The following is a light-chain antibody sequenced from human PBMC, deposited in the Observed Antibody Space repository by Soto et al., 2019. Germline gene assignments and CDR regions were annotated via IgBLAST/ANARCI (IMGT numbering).Light chain of an antibody. CDR1: KSVSSSY. Sequence: ELVLTQSPGHLSLSPGERATLSCRASKSVSSSYLALYQQEPGQAPRLLIYGASSRATGIPDRFSGSGSGTDFTLTISRLEPEDVAVYYCQQYGSSPLFTFGPGTKVDIK. CDR2: GAS. CDR3: QQYGSSPLFT. V-gene: IGKV3-20*01. J-gene: IGKJ3*01.